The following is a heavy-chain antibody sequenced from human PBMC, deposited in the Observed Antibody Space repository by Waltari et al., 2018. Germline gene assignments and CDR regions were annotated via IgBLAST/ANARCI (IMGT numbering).Heavy chain of an antibody. CDR1: GGAIINSIYY. CDR3: ARRSYNKSFRDY. D-gene: IGHD3-10*01. J-gene: IGHJ4*02. CDR2: IYYSGSA. Sequence: QLQLQESGPGLVKPSETLSLTCSVSGGAIINSIYYWGWIRQPPGKGLEWIATIYYSGSAFYSPSLMSRVTISVDTSKNQFSLKRTSVTAADTAVYYCARRSYNKSFRDYWGQGALVTVSS. V-gene: IGHV4-39*07.